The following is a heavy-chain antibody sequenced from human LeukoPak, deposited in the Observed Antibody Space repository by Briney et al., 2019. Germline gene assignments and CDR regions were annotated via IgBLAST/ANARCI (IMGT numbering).Heavy chain of an antibody. D-gene: IGHD3-22*01. J-gene: IGHJ4*02. V-gene: IGHV4-61*02. Sequence: SETLSLTCTVSGGSISSGSYYWSWIRQPAGKGLEWIGRIYTSGSTNYNPSLKSRVTISVDTSKNQFSLKLSSVTAADTAVYYCARGTQEYYYDSSGTIFDYWGQGTLVTVSS. CDR2: IYTSGST. CDR3: ARGTQEYYYDSSGTIFDY. CDR1: GGSISSGSYY.